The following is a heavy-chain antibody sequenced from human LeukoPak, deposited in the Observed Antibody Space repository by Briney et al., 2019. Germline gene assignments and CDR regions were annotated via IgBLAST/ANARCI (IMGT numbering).Heavy chain of an antibody. J-gene: IGHJ4*02. V-gene: IGHV4-4*07. CDR3: AGVSSRYLYAPFDY. D-gene: IGHD5/OR15-5a*01. Sequence: SETLSLTCTVSGGSISSYYWSWIRQPAGKGLEWIGRIYTSGSTNYNPSLKSRVTMSVDTSKNQFSLKLSSVTAADTAVYYCAGVSSRYLYAPFDYWGQGTLVTVSS. CDR1: GGSISSYY. CDR2: IYTSGST.